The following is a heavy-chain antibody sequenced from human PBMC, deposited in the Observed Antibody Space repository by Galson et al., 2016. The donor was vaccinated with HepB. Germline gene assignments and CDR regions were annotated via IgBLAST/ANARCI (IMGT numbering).Heavy chain of an antibody. CDR2: IIVSGSTI. CDR1: GFTFSDHY. Sequence: SLRLSCAASGFTFSDHYVTWIRQAPGKGLEEISYIIVSGSTIYHADSVKGRFTISRDNAKNSLFLQMNILRTEDTAIYYCAREGDSSGYFYGIDYWGQGTLVTVSS. CDR3: AREGDSSGYFYGIDY. V-gene: IGHV3-11*04. D-gene: IGHD3-22*01. J-gene: IGHJ4*02.